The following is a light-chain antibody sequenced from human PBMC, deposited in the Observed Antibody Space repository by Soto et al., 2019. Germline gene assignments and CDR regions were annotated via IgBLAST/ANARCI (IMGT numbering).Light chain of an antibody. CDR2: AAS. Sequence: DIQLTQSPSFLSASVGDRVTITCRARQVISSYLAWYQQKPGKAPKLLIYAASTLQSGVPSRFSGSGSGTEFTRTISIPQTEDFATYHCQQFNSYPHTFGQQTKLEIK. CDR1: QVISSY. J-gene: IGKJ2*01. CDR3: QQFNSYPHT. V-gene: IGKV1-9*01.